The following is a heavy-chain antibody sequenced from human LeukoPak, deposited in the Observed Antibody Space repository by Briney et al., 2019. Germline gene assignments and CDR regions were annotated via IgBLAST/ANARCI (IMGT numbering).Heavy chain of an antibody. CDR3: ARDLGSLRYFDWSLFDY. V-gene: IGHV1-18*01. J-gene: IGHJ4*02. CDR2: ISAYNGNT. D-gene: IGHD3-9*01. Sequence: GASVKVSCKASGYTFTSYGISWVRQAPGQGLEWMGWISAYNGNTNYAQKLQGRVTMTTDTSTSTAYMELRSLRSDDTAVYYCARDLGSLRYFDWSLFDYWGQGTLVTVSS. CDR1: GYTFTSYG.